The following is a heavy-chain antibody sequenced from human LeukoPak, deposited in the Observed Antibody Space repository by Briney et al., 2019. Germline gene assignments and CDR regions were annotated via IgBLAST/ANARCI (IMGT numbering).Heavy chain of an antibody. D-gene: IGHD3-22*01. J-gene: IGHJ4*02. Sequence: GGSMRLSCAASGFIFTDYWMHWVRQGPGKELVWVARISGDGRGTTYADSVKGRFTISRDNAKSTAFLQMKSLRAEDTGIYYCAKNPMIVVRGGYYFDYWGQGTLVTVSS. CDR2: ISGDGRGT. CDR1: GFIFTDYW. CDR3: AKNPMIVVRGGYYFDY. V-gene: IGHV3-74*01.